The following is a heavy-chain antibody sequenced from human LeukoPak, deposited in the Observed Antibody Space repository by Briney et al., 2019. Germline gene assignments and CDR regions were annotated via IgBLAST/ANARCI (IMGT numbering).Heavy chain of an antibody. D-gene: IGHD1-1*01. CDR2: IYYSGST. CDR3: ARDGAGTTDYFDY. Sequence: SSETLSLTCTVSGGSISSYYWSWIRQPPGKGLEWIGYIYYSGSTNYNPSLKSRVTISVDTSKNQFSLKLSSVTAADTAVYYCARDGAGTTDYFDYWGQGTLVTVSS. V-gene: IGHV4-59*01. CDR1: GGSISSYY. J-gene: IGHJ4*02.